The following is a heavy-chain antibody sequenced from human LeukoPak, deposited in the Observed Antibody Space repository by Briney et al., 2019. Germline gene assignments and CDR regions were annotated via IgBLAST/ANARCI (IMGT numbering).Heavy chain of an antibody. J-gene: IGHJ4*02. CDR3: ARDPVGYHTEHY. CDR1: GGSISSYY. V-gene: IGHV4-59*01. Sequence: SETLSLTCTVSGGSISSYYWNWIRQPPGKGLEWIGYIYSSGTTNYNPSLRSRVSMSVDTSKNQFSLRLSSVTAADTAVYYCARDPVGYHTEHYWGQGTLVTVSS. D-gene: IGHD3-3*01. CDR2: IYSSGTT.